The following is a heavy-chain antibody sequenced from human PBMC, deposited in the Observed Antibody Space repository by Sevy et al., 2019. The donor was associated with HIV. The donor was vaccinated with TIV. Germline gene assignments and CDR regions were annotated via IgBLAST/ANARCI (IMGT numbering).Heavy chain of an antibody. V-gene: IGHV5-51*01. Sequence: GESLKISCKGSGYSFTSHWIGWVRHMPGKGLEWMGIIYPDDSASRYSPSFQGQVTFSADKSISTAYLQWSSPKASDTAMYYCATSRSGYFDSSGYYIYWGQGTLVTVSS. D-gene: IGHD3-22*01. CDR3: ATSRSGYFDSSGYYIY. CDR1: GYSFTSHW. CDR2: IYPDDSAS. J-gene: IGHJ4*02.